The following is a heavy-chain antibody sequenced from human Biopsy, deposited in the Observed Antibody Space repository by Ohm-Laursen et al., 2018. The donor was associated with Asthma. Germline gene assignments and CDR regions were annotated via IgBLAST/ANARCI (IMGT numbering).Heavy chain of an antibody. D-gene: IGHD5-12*01. Sequence: SVKVSCKASGDSFSNYAISWVRQAPGQGLEWMGGLIPFLATPDHAQMFEGRVTITADESTSTAYMELSSLSSEDTAVYYCARGYSGSDRIVYYYSGLEVWGQGTTVTVSS. CDR1: GDSFSNYA. CDR3: ARGYSGSDRIVYYYSGLEV. J-gene: IGHJ6*02. V-gene: IGHV1-69*13. CDR2: LIPFLATP.